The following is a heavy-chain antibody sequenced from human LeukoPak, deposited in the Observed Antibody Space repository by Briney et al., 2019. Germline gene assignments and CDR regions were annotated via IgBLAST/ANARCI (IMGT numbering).Heavy chain of an antibody. CDR1: GFTFSDSW. J-gene: IGHJ6*02. D-gene: IGHD3-16*01. V-gene: IGHV3-7*01. CDR2: VNPDGSAK. CDR3: ATYTHWVAGDV. Sequence: GGSLRLSCAPSGFTFSDSWIRWVRQAPRKGLEWVANVNPDGSAKDFVDSVKGRFTISRDNAGNSLFLQMSSLRAEDTAVYYCATYTHWVAGDVWGPGTTVTVSS.